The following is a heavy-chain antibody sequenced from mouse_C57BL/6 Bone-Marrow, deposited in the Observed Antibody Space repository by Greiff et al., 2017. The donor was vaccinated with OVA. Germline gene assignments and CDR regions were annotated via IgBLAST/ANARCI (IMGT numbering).Heavy chain of an antibody. CDR2: INPSNGGT. D-gene: IGHD2-3*01. V-gene: IGHV1-53*01. CDR3: ASGRLLRPMDY. CDR1: GYTFTSYW. J-gene: IGHJ4*01. Sequence: VQLQQSGTELVKPGASVKLSCKASGYTFTSYWMHWVKQRPGQGLEWIGNINPSNGGTNYNEKFKNKATLTVDKYSSPAYMQLSSLTSEDSAVDCWASGRLLRPMDYWGQGTSVTVSS.